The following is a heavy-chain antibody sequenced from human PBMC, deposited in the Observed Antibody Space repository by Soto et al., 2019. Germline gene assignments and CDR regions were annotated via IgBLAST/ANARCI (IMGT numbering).Heavy chain of an antibody. D-gene: IGHD6-13*01. Sequence: GASVKVSCKASGDTFSSYAISWVRQAPGQGLEWMGGIIPIFGTANYAQKFQGRVTITADESTSTAYMELSSLRSEDTAVYYCARGDGYEVIAAAGTSRYYYGMDVWGQGTTVTVSS. J-gene: IGHJ6*02. CDR3: ARGDGYEVIAAAGTSRYYYGMDV. CDR1: GDTFSSYA. V-gene: IGHV1-69*13. CDR2: IIPIFGTA.